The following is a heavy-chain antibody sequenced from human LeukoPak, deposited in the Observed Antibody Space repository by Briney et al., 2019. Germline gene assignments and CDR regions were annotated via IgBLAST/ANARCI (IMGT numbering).Heavy chain of an antibody. Sequence: ASVKVSCKASGYSFTGYFMQWVRQAPGQGLEWMGWINPNSGDTNYAQKFQGRVTMTRDTSISTAYMELRSLRSDDTAVYYCARDLFTYYYGSGSYYKLAAFDIWGQGTMVTVSS. V-gene: IGHV1-2*02. CDR1: GYSFTGYF. CDR3: ARDLFTYYYGSGSYYKLAAFDI. J-gene: IGHJ3*02. D-gene: IGHD3-10*01. CDR2: INPNSGDT.